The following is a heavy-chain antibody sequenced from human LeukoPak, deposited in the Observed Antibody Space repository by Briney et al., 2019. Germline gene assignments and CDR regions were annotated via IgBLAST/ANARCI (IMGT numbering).Heavy chain of an antibody. D-gene: IGHD3-22*01. Sequence: SETLSLTCTVSGGSISSGGYYWSWIRQHPGKSLEWIGYIYYSGSTYYNPSLKSRVTISVDTSKNQFSLKLSSVTAADTAVYYCARAPLPIYYDSRGSYFDYWGQGTLVTVSS. V-gene: IGHV4-31*03. CDR3: ARAPLPIYYDSRGSYFDY. CDR1: GGSISSGGYY. CDR2: IYYSGST. J-gene: IGHJ4*02.